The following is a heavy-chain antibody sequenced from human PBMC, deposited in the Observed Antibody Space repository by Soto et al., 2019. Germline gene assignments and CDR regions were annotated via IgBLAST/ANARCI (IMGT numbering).Heavy chain of an antibody. CDR1: GGSFSGYY. D-gene: IGHD2-8*02. CDR2: INPSGST. CDR3: ARDKITGLFDY. Sequence: QVQLQQWGAGLLKPSETLSLTCAVYGGSFSGYYWTWIRQPPGTGLEWIGEINPSGSTNYNPSLKSRVTISVDTSKNQFSRKLTSVTAADTAVYYCARDKITGLFDYWGQGTLVTVSS. J-gene: IGHJ4*02. V-gene: IGHV4-34*01.